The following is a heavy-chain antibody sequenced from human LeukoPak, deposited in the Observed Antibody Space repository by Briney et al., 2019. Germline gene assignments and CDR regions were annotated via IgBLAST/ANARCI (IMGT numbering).Heavy chain of an antibody. V-gene: IGHV3-30*09. Sequence: GGSLRLSCATSGFTFNTYVMHWVRQAPGKGLEWVAAISFDGSNQFYADSVKGRFAISRDNSKTTLYLQMNSLRAEDTAVYYCARQGSGSPRFNAFDIWGQGTMVTVSS. CDR3: ARQGSGSPRFNAFDI. D-gene: IGHD1-26*01. J-gene: IGHJ3*02. CDR2: ISFDGSNQ. CDR1: GFTFNTYV.